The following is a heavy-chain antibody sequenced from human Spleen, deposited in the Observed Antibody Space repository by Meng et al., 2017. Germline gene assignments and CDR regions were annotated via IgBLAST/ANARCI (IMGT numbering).Heavy chain of an antibody. CDR2: VGHSGFT. V-gene: IGHV4-39*01. Sequence: QAQLQESGPGLVKPSQTLSLTCSVSGGSISTSGYYWGWIRQAPGKGLEWIGSVGHSGFTYYTPSVKSRITVSIDTSRNEFYLKLTSVTAADTAVYFCVRSSAWVRTGFDPWGQGTLVTVSS. D-gene: IGHD3-22*01. J-gene: IGHJ5*02. CDR1: GGSISTSGYY. CDR3: VRSSAWVRTGFDP.